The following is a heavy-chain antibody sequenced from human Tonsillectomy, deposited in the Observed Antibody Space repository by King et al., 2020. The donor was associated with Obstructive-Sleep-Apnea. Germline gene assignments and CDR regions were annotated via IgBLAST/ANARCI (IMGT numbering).Heavy chain of an antibody. CDR3: ARDRENGESWFDP. Sequence: VQLVESGGGLVKPGGSLRLSCAASGFTFSSYSMNWVRQAPGKGLEWVSSTSSSSSYIYYADSVKGRFTISRDNAKNSLYLQMNSLRAEDTAVYYCARDRENGESWFDPWGQGTLVTVSS. CDR2: TSSSSSYI. V-gene: IGHV3-21*01. CDR1: GFTFSSYS. J-gene: IGHJ5*02. D-gene: IGHD3-10*01.